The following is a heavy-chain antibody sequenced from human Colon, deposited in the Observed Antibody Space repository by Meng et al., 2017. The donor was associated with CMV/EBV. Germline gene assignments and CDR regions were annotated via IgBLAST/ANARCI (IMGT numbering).Heavy chain of an antibody. CDR3: ARNNWNYVDY. Sequence: GSLRLSCAVYGGSFSGYYWSWIRQPPGKGLEWIGEINHSGSTNYNPSLKSRVTISVDTSKNQFSLKLSSVTAADTAVYYCARNNWNYVDYWGQGTLVTVSS. CDR1: GGSFSGYY. CDR2: INHSGST. V-gene: IGHV4-34*01. J-gene: IGHJ4*02. D-gene: IGHD1-20*01.